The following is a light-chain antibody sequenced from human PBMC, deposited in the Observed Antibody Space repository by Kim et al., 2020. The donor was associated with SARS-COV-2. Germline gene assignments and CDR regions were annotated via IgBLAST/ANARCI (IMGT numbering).Light chain of an antibody. CDR1: VLAKNF. J-gene: IGLJ3*02. V-gene: IGLV3-27*01. CDR3: YSAADKTGV. CDR2: KDT. Sequence: SVSPGQPARFTCSGDVLAKNFARWFQQKPGQAPVLVIYKDTERPSGIPERFSGSTSGTTVSLTISGAQVEDDADYYCYSAADKTGVFGGGTQLTVL.